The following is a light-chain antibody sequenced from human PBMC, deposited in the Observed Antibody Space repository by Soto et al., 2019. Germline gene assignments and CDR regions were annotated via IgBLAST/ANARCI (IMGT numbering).Light chain of an antibody. J-gene: IGLJ2*01. CDR2: GNN. V-gene: IGLV1-40*01. CDR1: ISNIGAGYG. CDR3: QSYDSSLSGHVV. Sequence: QAVLTQPPSVSGAPGQRVTISCTGSISNIGAGYGVHWYQQLPGTAPKLLIYGNNNRPSGVPDRFSGSKSGTSASLAITGLQAEDEADYYCQSYDSSLSGHVVFGGGTKLTVL.